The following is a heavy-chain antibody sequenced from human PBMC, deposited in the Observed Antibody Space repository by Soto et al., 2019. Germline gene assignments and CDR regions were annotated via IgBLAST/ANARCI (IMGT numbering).Heavy chain of an antibody. CDR2: IIPFLGVA. D-gene: IGHD3-22*01. J-gene: IGHJ4*02. CDR1: GGTFSRYS. Sequence: QVQLVQSGAEVKKPGSSVKVSCKASGGTFSRYSITWVRQAPGQGLEWMGRIIPFLGVANTAQKFQGRVTITADTSAKTDYMELSSLRSEDTGVYYCAGGYDSGGYYHYWGQGTLVTVSS. V-gene: IGHV1-69*02. CDR3: AGGYDSGGYYHY.